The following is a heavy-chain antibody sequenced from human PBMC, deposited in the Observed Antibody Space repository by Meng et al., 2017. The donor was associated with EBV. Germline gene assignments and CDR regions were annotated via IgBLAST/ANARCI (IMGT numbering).Heavy chain of an antibody. J-gene: IGHJ4*02. CDR1: AYTFTRNS. CDR2: INTNTGNP. Sequence: VQVAQVWLELRRPGASRNVACQSSAYTFTRNSIPWVRQAPGQGLEWMGWINTNTGNPLYAPGFTGRFVFSLVTSVSTTYLQINSLKAEDTAMYFCARDRRGFSYGSVPYFDWWGQGTLVTVSS. D-gene: IGHD5-18*01. CDR3: ARDRRGFSYGSVPYFDW. V-gene: IGHV7-4-1*02.